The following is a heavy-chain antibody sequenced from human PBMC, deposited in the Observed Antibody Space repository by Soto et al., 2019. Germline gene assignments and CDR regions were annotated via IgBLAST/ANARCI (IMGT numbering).Heavy chain of an antibody. V-gene: IGHV3-23*01. D-gene: IGHD3-22*01. Sequence: EVQVLESGGGLVQPGGSLRLSCAASGFTFSSYVMSWVRQAPGKGLEWVSAISGSGGRTYYADSVKGRFTISRDNSEDTLYLEMNSLRAEDTAEYYCASGGYWVYYGMDVWGQGTTVTVSS. CDR2: ISGSGGRT. CDR3: ASGGYWVYYGMDV. CDR1: GFTFSSYV. J-gene: IGHJ6*02.